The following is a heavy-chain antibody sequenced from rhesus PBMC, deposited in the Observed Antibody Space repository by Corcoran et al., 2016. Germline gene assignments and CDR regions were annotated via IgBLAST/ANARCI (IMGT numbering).Heavy chain of an antibody. CDR1: GFTFSSYV. V-gene: IGHV3S26*01. J-gene: IGHJ1*01. D-gene: IGHD3-28*01. CDR3: TRGDSGYYTVEYFEF. Sequence: DVQLVESGGGLVKPGGSLRLSCVASGFTFSSYVMHWVRQAPGKGLEWVSVISESGGTIYYAASVKGRFTISRDNAKNSLWLQMNSLRAEDTAVYYCTRGDSGYYTVEYFEFWGQGALVTVSS. CDR2: ISESGGTI.